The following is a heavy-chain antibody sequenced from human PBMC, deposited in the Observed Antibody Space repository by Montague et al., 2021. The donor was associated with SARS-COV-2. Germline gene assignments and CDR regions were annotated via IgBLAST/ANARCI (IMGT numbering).Heavy chain of an antibody. Sequence: PALVKPTQTLTLTCTFSGFSLSTSGMRVSWIRQPPGKALEWLALTDWDDDKYYSTSLKTRLTISKDTSKNQEVLTMTNMDPVDTATYYCARTPIVATTYYNYYYYGMDVWGQGTTVTVSS. CDR3: ARTPIVATTYYNYYYYGMDV. V-gene: IGHV2-70*01. CDR1: GFSLSTSGMR. CDR2: TDWDDDK. D-gene: IGHD5-12*01. J-gene: IGHJ6*02.